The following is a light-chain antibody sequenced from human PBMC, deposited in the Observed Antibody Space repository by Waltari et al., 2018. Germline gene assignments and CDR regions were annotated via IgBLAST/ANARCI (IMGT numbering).Light chain of an antibody. V-gene: IGKV4-1*01. CDR1: QSVLYSSNNKNY. J-gene: IGKJ4*01. Sequence: DIVMTQSPDSLAVSLVERATINCKSSQSVLYSSNNKNYLDWYQQKPGQPPKLLIYWASTRESGVPDRFSGSGSGTDFTLTISSLQAEDVAVYYCQQYYSTPLTFGGGTKVEIK. CDR3: QQYYSTPLT. CDR2: WAS.